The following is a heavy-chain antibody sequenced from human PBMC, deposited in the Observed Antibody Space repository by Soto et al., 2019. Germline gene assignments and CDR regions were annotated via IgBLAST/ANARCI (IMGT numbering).Heavy chain of an antibody. D-gene: IGHD6-19*01. CDR2: ISAYNCHT. CDR3: ARDGGGWYTY. CDR1: GYTFTSYG. V-gene: IGHV1-18*01. Sequence: QVQLVQSGAEVKKPGASVKVSCKASGYTFTSYGISWVRQAPGQGLEWMGWISAYNCHTHYTQKPQARVTMPTHTRTSTADMELRSLRSDETAGYYCARDGGGWYTYWGQGTLVTVSS. J-gene: IGHJ4*02.